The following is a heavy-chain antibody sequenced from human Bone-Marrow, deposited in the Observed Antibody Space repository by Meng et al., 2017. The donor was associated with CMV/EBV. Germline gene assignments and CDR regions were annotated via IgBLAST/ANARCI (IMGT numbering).Heavy chain of an antibody. CDR3: ARDLYQLGWFDP. D-gene: IGHD2-2*01. CDR2: IYYRGST. Sequence: SCKASGGSISSRSYYWGWIRQPPGKGLEWIGSIYYRGSTYYNPSLKSRVTMSVDTYKNQFSLKLSSVTAADTAVYYCARDLYQLGWFDPWGQGTPVTVSS. V-gene: IGHV4-39*07. J-gene: IGHJ5*02. CDR1: GGSISSRSYY.